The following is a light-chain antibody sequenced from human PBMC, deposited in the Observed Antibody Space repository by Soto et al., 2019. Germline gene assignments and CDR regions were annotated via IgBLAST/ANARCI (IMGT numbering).Light chain of an antibody. CDR2: STS. CDR3: QQYDSSQYT. Sequence: EIVLTQSPGTLSLSPGDSATLSCWASQTVRSTYLAWYQQRPGQAPRLLMYSTSSRATDIPDRFSGSGSGTDFTLTISRLEPEDSAVYYCQQYDSSQYTFGQGTKLEIK. CDR1: QTVRSTY. V-gene: IGKV3-20*01. J-gene: IGKJ2*01.